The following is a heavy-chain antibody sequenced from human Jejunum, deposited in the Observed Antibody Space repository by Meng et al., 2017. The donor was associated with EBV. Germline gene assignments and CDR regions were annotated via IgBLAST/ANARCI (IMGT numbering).Heavy chain of an antibody. Sequence: QLQLVGSGGGVVQPVRSLRLSGAASGFTFSGHAMQWVRQAPGKGLKWVALISNDGNNKYYADSVKGRFTISRDNSKNTLYLQMNSLRVDDTALYYCTREWGADYWGQGTLVTVSS. J-gene: IGHJ4*02. D-gene: IGHD3-16*01. V-gene: IGHV3-30-3*01. CDR1: GFTFSGHA. CDR3: TREWGADY. CDR2: ISNDGNNK.